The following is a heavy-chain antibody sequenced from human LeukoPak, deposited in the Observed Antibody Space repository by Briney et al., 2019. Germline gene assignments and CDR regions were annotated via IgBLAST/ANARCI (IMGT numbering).Heavy chain of an antibody. V-gene: IGHV1-69*15. CDR3: GRPGPYTSSCSC. CDR2: IITIFGTA. CDR1: AGTFSSNV. J-gene: IGHJ4*02. Sequence: SEKVPCKASAGTFSSNVIRWVRQPPGQGLEWMGRIITIFGTANYAQKFHGRVKISAGESTSTVYMELSSLRSEDTAVNDRGRPGPYTSSCSCWGQGTLVTVSS. D-gene: IGHD2-15*01.